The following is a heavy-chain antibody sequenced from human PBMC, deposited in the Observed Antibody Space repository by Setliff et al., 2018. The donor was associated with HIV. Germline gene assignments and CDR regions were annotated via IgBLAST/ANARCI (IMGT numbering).Heavy chain of an antibody. Sequence: PGGSLRLSCAASRFDFNNYWMCWVRQAPGKGLEWVANIGQDGSEKNYVDSVKGRFTISRDNAKNSMDLRMNSLRAEDTAIYYCARKLRPGHGVDVWGQGTTVTVSS. CDR3: ARKLRPGHGVDV. D-gene: IGHD3-10*01. J-gene: IGHJ6*02. CDR2: IGQDGSEK. V-gene: IGHV3-7*01. CDR1: RFDFNNYW.